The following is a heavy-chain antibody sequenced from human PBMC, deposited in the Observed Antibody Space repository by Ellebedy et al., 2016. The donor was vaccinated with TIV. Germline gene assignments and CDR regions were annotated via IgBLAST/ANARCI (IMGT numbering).Heavy chain of an antibody. V-gene: IGHV3-23*01. Sequence: GGSLRLXXTASGFTFSNYVMSWVRQAPGKGLKWVSGISRSGDSTYYADSVKGRFTISGDNRKNTLYLQMNSLRAEDTAVYYCAKDRDDDGDYVFDSWGQGSLVTVSS. CDR3: AKDRDDDGDYVFDS. D-gene: IGHD4-17*01. CDR2: ISRSGDST. CDR1: GFTFSNYV. J-gene: IGHJ4*02.